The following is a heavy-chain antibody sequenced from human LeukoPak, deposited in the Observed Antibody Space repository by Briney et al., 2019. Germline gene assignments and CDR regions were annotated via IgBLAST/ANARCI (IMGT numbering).Heavy chain of an antibody. V-gene: IGHV3-9*01. J-gene: IGHJ4*02. D-gene: IGHD3-10*01. CDR1: GFTFDDYA. CDR3: AKATYYYGSGSD. CDR2: ISWNSGSI. Sequence: GGSLRLSCAASGFTFDDYAMHWVRQAPGKGLEWVSGISWNSGSIGYADSVKGRFTISRDNAKNSLYLQMNSLRAEDTALYYCAKATYYYGSGSDWGQGTLVTVSS.